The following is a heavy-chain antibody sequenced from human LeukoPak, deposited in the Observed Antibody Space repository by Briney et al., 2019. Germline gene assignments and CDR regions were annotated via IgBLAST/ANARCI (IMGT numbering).Heavy chain of an antibody. CDR2: IYSGGNT. CDR1: GFIVSSKY. Sequence: GALRLSCAASGFIVSSKYMSWVRQAPGKGLEWVSVIYSGGNTYYTDSVKGRFTISRDNSKNTLYLQMNSLRAEDTAVYYCARGYGLDVWGQGTTVTVSS. J-gene: IGHJ6*02. V-gene: IGHV3-66*01. CDR3: ARGYGLDV.